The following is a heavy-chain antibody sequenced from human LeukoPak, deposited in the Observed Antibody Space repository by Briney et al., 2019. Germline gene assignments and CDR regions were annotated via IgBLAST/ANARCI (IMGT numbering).Heavy chain of an antibody. D-gene: IGHD6-13*01. Sequence: ASVKVSCKASGYTFTSYYMHWVRQAPGQGLEWMGWINPNSGGTNYAQKFQGWVTMTRDTSISTAYMELSRLRSDDTAVYYCARDGARSSSWYYFDYWGQGTLVTVSS. CDR1: GYTFTSYY. CDR3: ARDGARSSSWYYFDY. V-gene: IGHV1-2*04. CDR2: INPNSGGT. J-gene: IGHJ4*02.